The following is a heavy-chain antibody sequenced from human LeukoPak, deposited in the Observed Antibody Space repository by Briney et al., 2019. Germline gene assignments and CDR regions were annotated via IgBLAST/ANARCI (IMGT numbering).Heavy chain of an antibody. Sequence: GGSLRLSCAASGFTFSSYSMNWVRQAPGQGLEWVSSISSSSSYIYYADSVKGRFTISRDNAKNSLYLQMNSLRAEDTAVYYCARVPRGYLDYWGQGTLVTVSS. CDR3: ARVPRGYLDY. D-gene: IGHD3-22*01. V-gene: IGHV3-21*01. CDR1: GFTFSSYS. J-gene: IGHJ4*02. CDR2: ISSSSSYI.